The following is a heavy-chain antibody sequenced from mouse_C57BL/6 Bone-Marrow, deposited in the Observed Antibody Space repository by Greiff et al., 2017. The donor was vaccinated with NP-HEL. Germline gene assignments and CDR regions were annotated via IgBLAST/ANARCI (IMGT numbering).Heavy chain of an antibody. CDR3: AKDWNYFDY. D-gene: IGHD4-1*01. V-gene: IGHV1-80*01. CDR1: GYAFSSYW. CDR2: VYPGDGDT. Sequence: QVQLQQSGAELVKPGASVKISCKASGYAFSSYWMNWVKQRHGKSLEWIGHVYPGDGDTNYNGNFKGKATLTADKSSSTAYMQLSSLTSEDSAVYFCAKDWNYFDYWGQGTTLTVSS. J-gene: IGHJ2*01.